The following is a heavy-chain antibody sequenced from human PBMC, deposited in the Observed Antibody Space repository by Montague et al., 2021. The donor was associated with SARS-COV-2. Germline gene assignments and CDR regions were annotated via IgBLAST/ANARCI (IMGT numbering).Heavy chain of an antibody. D-gene: IGHD5-18*01. CDR2: IYYTGST. CDR1: GGSISNSVYY. V-gene: IGHV4-39*01. CDR3: ARQGRGYSYGLDAFEV. Sequence: SETLSLTCTVSGGSISNSVYYWGWIRQPPGKGLEWIGSIYYTGSTYYNPSLKSRVTISMNTSNNQFFLRLTSVTAADTAVYYCARQGRGYSYGLDAFEVWGQGTMVTVSS. J-gene: IGHJ3*01.